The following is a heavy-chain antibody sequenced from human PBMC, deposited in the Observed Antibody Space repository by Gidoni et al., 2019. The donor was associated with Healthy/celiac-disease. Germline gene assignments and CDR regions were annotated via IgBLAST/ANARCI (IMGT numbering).Heavy chain of an antibody. J-gene: IGHJ3*02. CDR2: IYYSGST. V-gene: IGHV4-39*01. D-gene: IGHD6-13*01. CDR3: AREPQGRAENLYAFDI. Sequence: QLQRQESGPGAVKTSETLSLTCTVASGSIRISRYYWGWIRQPPGKGLEWLGSIYYSGSTYSNPSLKSRVTISVDTSKNQFSLKLSSVTAADMAVYYCAREPQGRAENLYAFDIWGQGIMVTVSS. CDR1: SGSIRISRYY.